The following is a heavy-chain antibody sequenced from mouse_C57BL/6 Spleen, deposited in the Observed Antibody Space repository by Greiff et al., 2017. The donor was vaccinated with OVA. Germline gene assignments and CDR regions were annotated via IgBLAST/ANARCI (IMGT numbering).Heavy chain of an antibody. V-gene: IGHV5-9-1*02. CDR3: TRVWNPYFDY. CDR1: GFTFSSYA. Sequence: EVKVEESGEGLVKPGGSLKLSCAASGFTFSSYAMSWVRQTPEKRLEWVAYISSGGDYIYYADTVKGRFTISRDNARNTLYLQMSSLKSEYTAMYYCTRVWNPYFDYWGQGTTLTVSS. CDR2: ISSGGDYI. J-gene: IGHJ2*01.